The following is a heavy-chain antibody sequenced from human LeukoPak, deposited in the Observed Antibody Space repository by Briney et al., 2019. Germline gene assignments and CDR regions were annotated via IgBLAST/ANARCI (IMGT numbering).Heavy chain of an antibody. D-gene: IGHD3-10*01. CDR1: GYTFTGYY. CDR2: INPNSGGT. Sequence: ASVKVSCKASGYTFTGYYMHWVRQAPEQGLEWMGWINPNSGGTNYAQKFRGRVTMTRGTSINTAYMELSRLRSDDTAVYYCARTDITMVRGEKPLFGYWGQGTLVTVSS. V-gene: IGHV1-2*02. CDR3: ARTDITMVRGEKPLFGY. J-gene: IGHJ4*02.